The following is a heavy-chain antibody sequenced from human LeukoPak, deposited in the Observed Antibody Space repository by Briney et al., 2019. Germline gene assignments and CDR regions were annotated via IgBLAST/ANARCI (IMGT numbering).Heavy chain of an antibody. Sequence: PGGSLRLSCAASGFTFSSYEMNWVRQAPGKGLEWVSYISSSGSTIYYADSVKGRFTISRDNAKNSLYLQMNSLRAEDTAVYYCARDSKGLLLYYYYYMDVWGKGTTVTISS. CDR3: ARDSKGLLLYYYYYMDV. D-gene: IGHD1-26*01. V-gene: IGHV3-48*03. CDR1: GFTFSSYE. CDR2: ISSSGSTI. J-gene: IGHJ6*03.